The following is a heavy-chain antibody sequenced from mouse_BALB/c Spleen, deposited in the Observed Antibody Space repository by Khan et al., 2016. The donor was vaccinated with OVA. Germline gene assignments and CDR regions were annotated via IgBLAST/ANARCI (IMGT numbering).Heavy chain of an antibody. J-gene: IGHJ3*01. V-gene: IGHV1S135*01. D-gene: IGHD2-2*01. CDR1: GYSFTNYY. CDR2: IDPFSGGT. Sequence: VQLKESGPELMKPGASVKISCKASGYSFTNYYIHWVIQSHGKSLEWIGYIDPFSGGTTYNQKFKGKATLTVDKSSSTAYLHLSNLTSEDSAVYYRTRHGFVAWFNYWGQGTLVTVSA. CDR3: TRHGFVAWFNY.